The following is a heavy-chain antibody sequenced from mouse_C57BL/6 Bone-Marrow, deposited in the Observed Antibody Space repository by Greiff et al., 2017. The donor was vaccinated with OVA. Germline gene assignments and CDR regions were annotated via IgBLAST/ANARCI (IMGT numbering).Heavy chain of an antibody. J-gene: IGHJ3*01. CDR3: ARSRSKSAWFDY. CDR1: GYTFTSYW. CDR2: IHPNSGST. V-gene: IGHV1-64*01. D-gene: IGHD2-5*01. Sequence: QVQLQQPGAELVKPGASVKLSCTASGYTFTSYWMHWVKQGPGQGLEWIGMIHPNSGSTNYNEKFKGKATLTVDKSSSTAYMQLSSLTSEDSAVYCCARSRSKSAWFDYWGQGTLVTVSA.